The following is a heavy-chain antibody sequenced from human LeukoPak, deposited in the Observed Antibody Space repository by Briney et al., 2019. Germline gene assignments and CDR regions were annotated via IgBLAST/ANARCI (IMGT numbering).Heavy chain of an antibody. CDR3: ARRPSAFDI. CDR2: MRHSGSG. Sequence: SETLSLTCTVSGDSVISSGHSWGWIRQSPGKGLEWIGTMRHSGSGHYNPFLMSRVTISVDTSQNHFSLRLSSVTAADTAVYYCARRPSAFDIWGQGTMVTVSS. CDR1: GDSVISSGHS. V-gene: IGHV4-39*02. J-gene: IGHJ3*02.